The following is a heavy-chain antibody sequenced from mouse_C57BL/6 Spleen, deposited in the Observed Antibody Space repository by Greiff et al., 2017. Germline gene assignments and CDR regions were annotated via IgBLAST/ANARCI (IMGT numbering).Heavy chain of an antibody. CDR3: AGGGY. CDR2: IDPSDSYT. Sequence: QVQLQQPGAELVKPGASVKLSCKASGYTFTSYWMHWVKQRPGQGLEWIGEIDPSDSYTNYNQKFKGKATMTVDTSSSTAYMQLSSLTSEDSAIYCCAGGGYWGQGTTLTVSS. V-gene: IGHV1-50*01. J-gene: IGHJ2*01. D-gene: IGHD1-1*02. CDR1: GYTFTSYW.